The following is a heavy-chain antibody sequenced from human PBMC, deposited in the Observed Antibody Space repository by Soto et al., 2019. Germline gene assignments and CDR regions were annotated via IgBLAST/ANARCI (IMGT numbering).Heavy chain of an antibody. CDR2: IYYSGST. D-gene: IGHD3-9*01. CDR1: GGSISSYY. CDR3: ARHADDILTGYRVYGMDV. V-gene: IGHV4-59*08. J-gene: IGHJ6*02. Sequence: SETLSLTCTVSGGSISSYYWSWIRQPPGKGLEWIGYIYYSGSTNYNPSLKSRVTISVDTSKNQFSLKLSSVTAADTAVYYCARHADDILTGYRVYGMDVWGQGTTVTVSS.